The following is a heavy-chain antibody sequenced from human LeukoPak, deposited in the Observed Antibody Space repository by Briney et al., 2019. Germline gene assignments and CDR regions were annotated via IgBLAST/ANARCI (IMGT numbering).Heavy chain of an antibody. Sequence: GGSLRLSCAASGFTFSNAWMSWVRQAPGKGLEWVGRIKSKTDGGTTDYAAPVKGRFTISRDDSKNTLYLQMNSLKTEDTAVYYCTTDPNPYYYDSSGSPRWSNYYGMDVWGQGTTVTVSS. CDR3: TTDPNPYYYDSSGSPRWSNYYGMDV. J-gene: IGHJ6*02. CDR2: IKSKTDGGTT. V-gene: IGHV3-15*01. CDR1: GFTFSNAW. D-gene: IGHD3-22*01.